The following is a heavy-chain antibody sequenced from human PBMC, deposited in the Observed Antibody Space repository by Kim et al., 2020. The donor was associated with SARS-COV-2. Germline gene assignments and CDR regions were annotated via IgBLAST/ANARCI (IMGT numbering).Heavy chain of an antibody. V-gene: IGHV3-33*01. CDR3: VRDLTYNYAY. D-gene: IGHD5-18*01. J-gene: IGHJ4*02. Sequence: YANSAKCRFTISRDNSKSTLYLQMNSLRAEDTAVYYCVRDLTYNYAYWGQGTLVTVSS.